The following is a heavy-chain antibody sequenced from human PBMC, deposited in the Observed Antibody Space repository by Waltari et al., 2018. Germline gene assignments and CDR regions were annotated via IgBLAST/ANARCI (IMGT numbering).Heavy chain of an antibody. CDR2: INPNIGGT. J-gene: IGHJ4*02. CDR1: GYTFTGYY. CDR3: ARVLTGYYRPDY. D-gene: IGHD3-9*01. V-gene: IGHV1-2*06. Sequence: QVQLVQSGAEVKKPGASVKVSCKASGYTFTGYYMHWVRQAPGQGLEWMGRINPNIGGTNYAQKFQGRVTMTRDTSISTAYMELSRLRSDDTAVYYCARVLTGYYRPDYWGQGTLVTVSS.